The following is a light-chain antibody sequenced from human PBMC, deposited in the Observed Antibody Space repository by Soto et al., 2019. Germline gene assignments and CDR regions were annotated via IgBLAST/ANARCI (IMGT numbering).Light chain of an antibody. CDR3: QQSNNWPRT. CDR1: QSISNN. CDR2: AAS. J-gene: IGKJ1*01. Sequence: DIVMTQSPATLSVSPGERATLSCRASQSISNNLAWYQQKPGQAPRLLIYAASTRATGIPARFSGSGSGTEFTLTISSLQSEDFAVYYCQQSNNWPRTFGQGTKVEIK. V-gene: IGKV3-15*01.